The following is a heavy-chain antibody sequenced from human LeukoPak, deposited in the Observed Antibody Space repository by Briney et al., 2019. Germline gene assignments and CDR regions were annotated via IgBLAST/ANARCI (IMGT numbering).Heavy chain of an antibody. CDR2: ISGSGGST. CDR3: ANKPGRYCSGGSCYPTVGY. CDR1: GFTFSSYA. J-gene: IGHJ4*02. V-gene: IGHV3-23*01. Sequence: GGSLRLSCAASGFTFSSYAISWVRQAPGKGLEWVSAISGSGGSTYYADSVKGRFTISRDNSKNTLYLQMNSLRAEDTAVYYCANKPGRYCSGGSCYPTVGYWGQGTLVTVSS. D-gene: IGHD2-15*01.